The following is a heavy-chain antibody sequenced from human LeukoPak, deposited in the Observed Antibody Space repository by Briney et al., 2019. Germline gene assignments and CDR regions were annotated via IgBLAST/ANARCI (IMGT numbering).Heavy chain of an antibody. Sequence: GASVKVSCKASGGTFSSYAISWVRQAPGQGLEWMGGIIPIFGTANYAQKFQGRVTITADESTSTAYMELSSLRSEDTAVYYCARDLRSSGSYYPFDYWGQGTLVIVSS. J-gene: IGHJ4*02. V-gene: IGHV1-69*13. CDR3: ARDLRSSGSYYPFDY. CDR2: IIPIFGTA. CDR1: GGTFSSYA. D-gene: IGHD1-26*01.